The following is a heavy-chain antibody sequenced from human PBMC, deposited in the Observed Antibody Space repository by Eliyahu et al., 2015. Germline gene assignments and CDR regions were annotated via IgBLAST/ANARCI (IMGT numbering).Heavy chain of an antibody. D-gene: IGHD4-23*01. CDR2: IWYDGSNQ. CDR1: GFIFSDSA. V-gene: IGHV3-33*01. Sequence: QVQLVESGGGVVQPGRSLRLSCAASGFIFSDSAMHWVRQAPGKGVEWVAIIWYDGSNQYYADSVKGRFTISRDNSKNTVSLXMNSLRGEDTAIYYCARDHDYSGNYLEDWGQGTLVAVSS. J-gene: IGHJ4*02. CDR3: ARDHDYSGNYLED.